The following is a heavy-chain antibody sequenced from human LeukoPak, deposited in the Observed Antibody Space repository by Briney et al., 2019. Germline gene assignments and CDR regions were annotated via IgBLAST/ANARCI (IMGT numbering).Heavy chain of an antibody. Sequence: PSETLSLTCTVSGGSISSSSYHWGWIRQPPGKGLEWIGSIYYSGSTYYDPSLKSRVTISVDTSKNQFSLKLSSVTAADTAVYYCAKSWRPRRWPDSFDPWGQGTLVTVSS. D-gene: IGHD5-24*01. CDR2: IYYSGST. CDR3: AKSWRPRRWPDSFDP. V-gene: IGHV4-39*07. CDR1: GGSISSSSYH. J-gene: IGHJ5*02.